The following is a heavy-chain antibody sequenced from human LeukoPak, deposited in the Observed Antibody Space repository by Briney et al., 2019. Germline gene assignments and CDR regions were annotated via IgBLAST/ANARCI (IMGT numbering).Heavy chain of an antibody. D-gene: IGHD4-17*01. CDR1: GFTFRSHA. Sequence: GGSLRLSCAASGFTFRSHAMTWVRQAPGKGLKWVSAISISGDKTYYTDSVKGRFTISRDNSKNTVYLQMNSLRPDDTAVYYCAKEIRPNDYWGQGTLVTVSS. CDR3: AKEIRPNDY. V-gene: IGHV3-23*01. J-gene: IGHJ4*02. CDR2: ISISGDKT.